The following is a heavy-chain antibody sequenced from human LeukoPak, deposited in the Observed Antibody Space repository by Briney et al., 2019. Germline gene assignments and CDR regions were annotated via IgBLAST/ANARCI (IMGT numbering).Heavy chain of an antibody. D-gene: IGHD2-2*02. CDR2: IYSGGTT. Sequence: PGGSLRLSCAASGFTVSSNYMSWVRQTPGKGLEWVSVIYSGGTTYYADSVKGRFTISRDKSKNTLYLQMNSLRAEDTAVYYCAKEGYCSSTSCYTDAFDIWGQGTMVTVSS. V-gene: IGHV3-53*01. CDR3: AKEGYCSSTSCYTDAFDI. J-gene: IGHJ3*02. CDR1: GFTVSSNY.